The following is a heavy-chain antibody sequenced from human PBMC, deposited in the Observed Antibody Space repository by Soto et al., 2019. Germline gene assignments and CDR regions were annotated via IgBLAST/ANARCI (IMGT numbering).Heavy chain of an antibody. CDR2: IKQDGSEK. V-gene: IGHV3-7*01. Sequence: PGGSLRLSCAASGFIFRSYWMTWVRQAPGKGLEWVANIKQDGSEKYYVDSVKGRFTISRDNAKNSLYLQMNSLRAEDTAVYYCAADPRPQLVPSDYGGQGSLVTVCS. CDR3: AADPRPQLVPSDY. CDR1: GFIFRSYW. J-gene: IGHJ4*02. D-gene: IGHD6-6*01.